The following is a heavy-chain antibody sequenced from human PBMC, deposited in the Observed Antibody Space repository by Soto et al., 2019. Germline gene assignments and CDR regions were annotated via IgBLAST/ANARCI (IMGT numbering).Heavy chain of an antibody. CDR3: ARNDIDILTAPNTFDY. CDR1: GFTFSSYE. J-gene: IGHJ4*02. CDR2: ISSSSSTI. Sequence: GGSLRLSCAASGFTFSSYEMNWVRQAPGKGLEWVSYISSSSSTIYYADSVKGRFTISRDNAKNSLYLQMNSLRAEDTAVYYCARNDIDILTAPNTFDYWGQGTLVTVSP. D-gene: IGHD3-9*01. V-gene: IGHV3-48*03.